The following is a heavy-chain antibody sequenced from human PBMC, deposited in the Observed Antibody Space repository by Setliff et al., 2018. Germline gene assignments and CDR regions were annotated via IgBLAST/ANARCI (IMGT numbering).Heavy chain of an antibody. CDR3: ARGGMAAAGRKGVFEY. CDR2: INPSGGSA. Sequence: VASVKVSCKASGYSLTRYYMHWVRQAPGQGLEWMGIINPSGGSASYAEKFQGRVALTRDTSTNTFYMEVNILRPEDTAVYYCARGGMAAAGRKGVFEYWGQGTLVTVSS. J-gene: IGHJ4*02. V-gene: IGHV1-46*01. D-gene: IGHD6-13*01. CDR1: GYSLTRYY.